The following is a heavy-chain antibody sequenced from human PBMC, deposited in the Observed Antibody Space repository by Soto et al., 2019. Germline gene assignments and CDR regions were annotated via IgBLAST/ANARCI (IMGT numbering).Heavy chain of an antibody. D-gene: IGHD3-10*01. Sequence: QVQLQESGPGLVKPSETLSLTCTVSGGSISSYYWSWIRQPPGKGLEWIGYIYYSGSTNYNPSLKSRVNISVDKSKNQFSLTLSSVTAADTAVYYCARGGVLLWFGELFPYYFDYWGQGTLVTVSS. CDR3: ARGGVLLWFGELFPYYFDY. J-gene: IGHJ4*02. CDR1: GGSISSYY. CDR2: IYYSGST. V-gene: IGHV4-59*01.